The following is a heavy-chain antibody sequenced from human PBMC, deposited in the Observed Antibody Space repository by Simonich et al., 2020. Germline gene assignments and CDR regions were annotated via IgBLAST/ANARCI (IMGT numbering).Heavy chain of an antibody. V-gene: IGHV4-34*01. D-gene: IGHD1-26*01. CDR2: IKNGGST. CDR3: ARGLIGGSYYY. CDR1: GGSFSGYY. J-gene: IGHJ4*02. Sequence: QVQLQQWGAGLLKPSETLSLTCAVYGGSFSGYYWSWIRQPPGKGLEWIGEIKNGGSTNYNPSLKSRVTISVDTSKNQFSLKLSSVTAADTAVYYCARGLIGGSYYYWGQGTLVTVSS.